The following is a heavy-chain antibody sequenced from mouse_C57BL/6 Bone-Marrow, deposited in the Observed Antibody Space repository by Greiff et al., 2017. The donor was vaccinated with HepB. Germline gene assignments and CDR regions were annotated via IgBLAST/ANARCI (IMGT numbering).Heavy chain of an antibody. Sequence: EVQLVESGPGLVKPSQSLSLTCSVTGYSITSGYYWNWIRQFPGNKLEWMGYISYDGSNNYNPSLKNRISITRDTSKNQFFLKLNSVTTEDTATYYCARAITTVVAYYYAMDYWGQGTSVTVSS. V-gene: IGHV3-6*01. CDR3: ARAITTVVAYYYAMDY. D-gene: IGHD1-1*01. J-gene: IGHJ4*01. CDR2: ISYDGSN. CDR1: GYSITSGYY.